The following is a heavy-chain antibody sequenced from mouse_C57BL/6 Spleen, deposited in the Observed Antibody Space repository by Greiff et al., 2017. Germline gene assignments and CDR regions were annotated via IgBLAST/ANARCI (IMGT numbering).Heavy chain of an antibody. J-gene: IGHJ3*01. V-gene: IGHV5-16*01. CDR3: ARGGRWDLAWFAY. CDR2: INYDGSST. CDR1: GFTFSDYY. D-gene: IGHD4-1*01. Sequence: EVHLVESEGGLVQPGRSMKLSCTASGFTFSDYYMAWVRQVPEKGLEWVANINYDGSSTHYLDSLKSRFIISRDNAKNILYLQMSSLKSEDTATYYCARGGRWDLAWFAYWGQGTLVTVSA.